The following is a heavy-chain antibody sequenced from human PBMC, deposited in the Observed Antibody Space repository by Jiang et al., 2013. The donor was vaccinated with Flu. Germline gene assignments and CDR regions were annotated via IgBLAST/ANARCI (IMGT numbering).Heavy chain of an antibody. CDR2: IGTYNDNI. D-gene: IGHD3-3*01. Sequence: SGAEVKKPGASVRVSCKTSGYTFNKYGISWVRQAPGQGLEWMGWIGTYNDNINYAQKFQGRVTLTTDTSTRTGYMELRSLRSDDTAVYYCVRDTGVWVEWIPHDALDIWGQGTMVTVSS. CDR1: GYTFNKYG. CDR3: VRDTGVWVEWIPHDALDI. J-gene: IGHJ3*02. V-gene: IGHV1-18*01.